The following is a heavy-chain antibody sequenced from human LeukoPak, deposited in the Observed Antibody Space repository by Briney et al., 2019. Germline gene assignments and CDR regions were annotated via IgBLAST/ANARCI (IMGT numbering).Heavy chain of an antibody. Sequence: PGGSLRLSCAVSGFTFSSYWMHWVRKAPGKGLVWVSRIYSDGSSASYADSVKGRFTISRDNAKNTLYLQMNSLRAEDTAVYYCARVRSGSYSGFDYWGQGTLVTVSS. D-gene: IGHD1-26*01. CDR2: IYSDGSSA. V-gene: IGHV3-74*01. CDR1: GFTFSSYW. J-gene: IGHJ4*02. CDR3: ARVRSGSYSGFDY.